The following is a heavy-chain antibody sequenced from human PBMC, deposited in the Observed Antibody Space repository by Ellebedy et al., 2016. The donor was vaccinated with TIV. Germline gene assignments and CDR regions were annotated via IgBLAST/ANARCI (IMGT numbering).Heavy chain of an antibody. Sequence: PGGSLRLSCAASRFTFSNYVMSWVRQATGKGLEWVSTISAGGGATYYADSVKGRVNISRDNSENTLYLQMNSLRAEDTAVYYCASSPSQGYWGQGTLVTVSS. CDR1: RFTFSNYV. V-gene: IGHV3-23*01. CDR2: ISAGGGAT. J-gene: IGHJ4*02. CDR3: ASSPSQGY. D-gene: IGHD6-19*01.